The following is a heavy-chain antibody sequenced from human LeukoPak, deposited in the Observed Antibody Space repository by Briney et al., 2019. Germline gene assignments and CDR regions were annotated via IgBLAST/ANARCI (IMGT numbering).Heavy chain of an antibody. CDR3: ARDRLDYDFWSGPL. CDR2: IYYSGST. J-gene: IGHJ4*02. D-gene: IGHD3-3*01. V-gene: IGHV4-31*02. Sequence: SWVRQHPGKGLEWIGYIYYSGSTYYNPSLKSRVTISVDTSKNQFSLKLSSVTAADTAVYYCARDRLDYDFWSGPLWGQGTLVTVSS.